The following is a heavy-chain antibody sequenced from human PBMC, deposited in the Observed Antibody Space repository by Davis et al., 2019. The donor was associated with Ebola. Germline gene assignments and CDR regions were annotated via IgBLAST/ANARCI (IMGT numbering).Heavy chain of an antibody. J-gene: IGHJ3*02. V-gene: IGHV1-24*01. CDR3: ATDLRDIVVVPAAIPDAFDI. D-gene: IGHD2-2*02. Sequence: ASVKVSCKVSGYTLTELSMHWVRQAPGKGLEWMGGFDPEDGETIYAQKFQGRVTMTEDTSTDTAYMELSSLRSEDTAVYYCATDLRDIVVVPAAIPDAFDIWGQGTMVTVSS. CDR2: FDPEDGET. CDR1: GYTLTELS.